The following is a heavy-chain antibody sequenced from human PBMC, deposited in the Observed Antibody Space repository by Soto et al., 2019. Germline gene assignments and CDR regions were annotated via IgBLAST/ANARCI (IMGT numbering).Heavy chain of an antibody. D-gene: IGHD2-2*02. V-gene: IGHV1-3*01. CDR2: INAGNGNT. J-gene: IGHJ6*02. Sequence: ASVKVSCKASGYTFTSYAMHWVRQAPGQRLEWMGWINAGNGNTKYSQKFQGRVTITRDTSASTAYMELSSLRSEDTAVYYCAREDIVVVPAAIKCHYYYGMDVWGQGTTGTVSS. CDR1: GYTFTSYA. CDR3: AREDIVVVPAAIKCHYYYGMDV.